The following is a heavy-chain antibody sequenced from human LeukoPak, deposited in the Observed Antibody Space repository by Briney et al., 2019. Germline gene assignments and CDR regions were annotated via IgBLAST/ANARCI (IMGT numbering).Heavy chain of an antibody. CDR2: IRYDGTNP. CDR1: GFTFSSYG. Sequence: GGSLRLSCAASGFTFSSYGMHWVRQAPGKGLEWVAFIRYDGTNPDYADSVKGRFTISRDNSKNTLYMQMNSLRAEDTAVYYCATSGWHIIMTPSFDYWGQGTLVTVSS. D-gene: IGHD3-22*01. CDR3: ATSGWHIIMTPSFDY. V-gene: IGHV3-30*02. J-gene: IGHJ4*02.